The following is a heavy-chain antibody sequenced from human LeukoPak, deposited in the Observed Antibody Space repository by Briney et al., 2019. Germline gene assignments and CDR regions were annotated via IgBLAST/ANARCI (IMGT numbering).Heavy chain of an antibody. CDR1: GVTFSSYD. V-gene: IGHV3-13*01. CDR3: ASSPSYSSSWYALDS. CDR2: IGTTGDT. J-gene: IGHJ4*02. D-gene: IGHD6-13*01. Sequence: GGSLRLSCAASGVTFSSYDMHWVRQATGKGLEWVSTIGTTGDTYYSHSVRGRFTISRENAKNSLFLQMNSLRAGDTAVYFCASSPSYSSSWYALDSWGQGTLVTVSS.